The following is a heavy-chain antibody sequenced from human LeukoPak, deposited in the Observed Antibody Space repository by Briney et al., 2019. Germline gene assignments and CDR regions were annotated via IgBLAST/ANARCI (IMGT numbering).Heavy chain of an antibody. CDR2: INHSGST. CDR1: GGSFSGYY. CDR3: ARASFGDNAAYYFDY. Sequence: SETLSLTCAVYGGSFSGYYWSWIRQPPGKGLEWIGEINHSGSTNYNPSLKSRVTISVDTSKNQFSLKLSSVTAADTAVYYCARASFGDNAAYYFDYWGQGTLVTVSS. D-gene: IGHD4-17*01. J-gene: IGHJ4*02. V-gene: IGHV4-34*01.